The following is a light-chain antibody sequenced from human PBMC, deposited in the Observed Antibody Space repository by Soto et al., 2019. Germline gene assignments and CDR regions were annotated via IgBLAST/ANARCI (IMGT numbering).Light chain of an antibody. CDR3: CSYGGSSTYV. V-gene: IGLV2-23*01. CDR2: EGS. J-gene: IGLJ1*01. Sequence: QSALTQPASVSGSPGQSITISCTGTSSDVGGYKLVSWYQQHPGAAPKLIIYEGSKRPSGVSIRFSASRSGNTASLTISGLQAEDEDDYYCCSYGGSSTYVFGTGTKLTVL. CDR1: SSDVGGYKL.